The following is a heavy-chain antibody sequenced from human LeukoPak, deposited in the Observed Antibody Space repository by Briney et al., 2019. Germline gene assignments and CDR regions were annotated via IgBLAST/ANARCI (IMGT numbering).Heavy chain of an antibody. CDR2: ISGSGGST. Sequence: GGSLRLSCAASGFTFSSYAMSWVRQAPGKGLEWVSAISGSGGSTYYADSVKGRFTISRDNSKNTLYLQMNSLRAEDTAVYYCAKAWNYAYYYYMDVWGKGTTVTVSS. D-gene: IGHD1-7*01. J-gene: IGHJ6*03. CDR3: AKAWNYAYYYYMDV. CDR1: GFTFSSYA. V-gene: IGHV3-23*01.